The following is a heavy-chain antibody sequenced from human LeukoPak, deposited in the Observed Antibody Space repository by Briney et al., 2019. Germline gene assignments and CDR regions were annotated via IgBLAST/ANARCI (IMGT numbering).Heavy chain of an antibody. J-gene: IGHJ4*02. D-gene: IGHD3-10*01. CDR3: ASMVRGFDY. CDR2: IYHTGST. CDR1: GYSLRSGYY. V-gene: IGHV4-38-2*01. Sequence: SETLSLTRAVSGYSLRSGYYWGRIRPPPGKGLEWIGSIYHTGSTYYNPSLKSRVTISVDTSKNQFSLKLSSVTAADTAVYYCASMVRGFDYWGQGTLVTVSS.